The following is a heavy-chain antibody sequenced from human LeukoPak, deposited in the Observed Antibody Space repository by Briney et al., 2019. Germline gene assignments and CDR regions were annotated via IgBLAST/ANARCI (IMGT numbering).Heavy chain of an antibody. CDR1: GGSIISIGYF. V-gene: IGHV4-39*01. D-gene: IGHD3-16*01. Sequence: SETLSVTCTVSGGSIISIGYFWGWLRQPPGKGLEWIGTIFHSGSTYYNASLKSRVTMSVDTSKNQFSLKLSSVTAADTAVYYCARRSTAGEWFDPWGQGTLVTVSS. CDR3: ARRSTAGEWFDP. J-gene: IGHJ5*02. CDR2: IFHSGST.